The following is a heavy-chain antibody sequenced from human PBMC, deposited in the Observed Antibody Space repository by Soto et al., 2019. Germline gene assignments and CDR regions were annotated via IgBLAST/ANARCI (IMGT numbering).Heavy chain of an antibody. Sequence: QVQLQESGPGLVKPSETLSLTCTVSGGSIRSYYWSWIRQPPGKGLEWIGYIYYSGSTNYNPSLKSRVTISVDTSKNQFSLKVSSVTAADTAVYYCARRWGTSFDFWGQGTLVTVSS. CDR2: IYYSGST. J-gene: IGHJ4*02. D-gene: IGHD7-27*01. V-gene: IGHV4-59*01. CDR3: ARRWGTSFDF. CDR1: GGSIRSYY.